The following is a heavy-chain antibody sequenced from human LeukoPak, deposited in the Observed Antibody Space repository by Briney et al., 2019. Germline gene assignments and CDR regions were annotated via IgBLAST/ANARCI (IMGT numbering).Heavy chain of an antibody. Sequence: GVSLRLSRATPGFTFTSYWMYWVRQAPGKGLVWVSRINSGGSSSGYADSVKGRFTISRDNATNTLYLQMSSLRGEDTALYYCARGGSGIEYWGQGTLVTVSS. CDR2: INSGGSSS. V-gene: IGHV3-74*01. CDR1: GFTFTSYW. CDR3: ARGGSGIEY. D-gene: IGHD3-10*01. J-gene: IGHJ4*02.